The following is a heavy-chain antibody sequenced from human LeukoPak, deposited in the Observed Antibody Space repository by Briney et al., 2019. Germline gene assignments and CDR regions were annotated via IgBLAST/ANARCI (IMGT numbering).Heavy chain of an antibody. D-gene: IGHD3-10*01. CDR3: ARDQPVWFGELHAFDI. CDR1: GFTFSSYA. CDR2: IYYSGST. Sequence: GSLRLSCAASGFTFSSYAMSWVRQPPGKGLEWIGSIYYSGSTYYNPSLKSRVTISVDTSKNQFSLKLSSVTAADTAVYYCARDQPVWFGELHAFDIWGQGTMVTVSS. V-gene: IGHV4-39*07. J-gene: IGHJ3*02.